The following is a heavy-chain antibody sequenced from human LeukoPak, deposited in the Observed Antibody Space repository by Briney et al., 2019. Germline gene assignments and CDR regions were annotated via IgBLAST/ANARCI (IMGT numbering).Heavy chain of an antibody. Sequence: NLSETLSLTCTVSGGSISSSSYYWGWIRQPPGKGLEWIGSIYYSGSTYYNPSLKSRVTISVDTSKNQFSLKLSSVTAADTAVYYCARARPMAYHDAFDIWGQGTMVTVSS. V-gene: IGHV4-39*07. CDR1: GGSISSSSYY. CDR3: ARARPMAYHDAFDI. CDR2: IYYSGST. J-gene: IGHJ3*02. D-gene: IGHD3-10*01.